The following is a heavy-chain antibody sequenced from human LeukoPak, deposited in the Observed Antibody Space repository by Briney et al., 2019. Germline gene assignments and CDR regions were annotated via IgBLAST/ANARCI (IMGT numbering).Heavy chain of an antibody. V-gene: IGHV3-30*02. CDR1: GFTFSSYG. Sequence: PGGSLRLSCAASGFTFSSYGMHWVRQAPGKGLEWVAFIRYDGSNKYYADSVKGRFTISRDNSKNTLYLQMNSLRAEDTAVYYCAKDRVTMVRGASDYWGQGTLVTVSS. J-gene: IGHJ4*02. CDR2: IRYDGSNK. CDR3: AKDRVTMVRGASDY. D-gene: IGHD3-10*01.